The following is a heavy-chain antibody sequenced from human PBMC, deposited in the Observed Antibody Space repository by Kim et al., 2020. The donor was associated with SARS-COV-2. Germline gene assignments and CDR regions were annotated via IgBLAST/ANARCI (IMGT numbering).Heavy chain of an antibody. J-gene: IGHJ3*01. CDR3: ARGDIVVVPAAISL. CDR2: IWYDGSNK. V-gene: IGHV3-33*01. D-gene: IGHD2-2*02. CDR1: GFTFSSYG. Sequence: RGSLRLSCAASGFTFSSYGMHWVRQAPGKGLEWVAVIWYDGSNKYYADSVKGRFTISRDNSKNTLYLQMNSLRAEDTAVYYCARGDIVVVPAAISLWGQGTMVTVSS.